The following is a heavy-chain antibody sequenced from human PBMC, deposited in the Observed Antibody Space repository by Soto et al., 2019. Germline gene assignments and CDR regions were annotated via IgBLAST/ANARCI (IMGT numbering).Heavy chain of an antibody. CDR3: ARQPVVGTAFFDY. V-gene: IGHV1-18*01. J-gene: IGHJ4*02. D-gene: IGHD6-19*01. Sequence: GASVKVSCKASGYTFTSYGISWVRQAPGQGLEWMGWISAYNGNTNYAQKLQGRVTMTTDTSTITAHMELRSLRSDDTAVYYCARQPVVGTAFFDYWGQGTLVTVSS. CDR2: ISAYNGNT. CDR1: GYTFTSYG.